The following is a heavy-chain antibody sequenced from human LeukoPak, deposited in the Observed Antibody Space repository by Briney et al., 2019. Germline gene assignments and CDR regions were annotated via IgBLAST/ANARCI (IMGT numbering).Heavy chain of an antibody. CDR1: GGSISSYY. CDR3: ARQGRGLRAFDY. Sequence: PSETLSLTCTVSGGSISSYYWSWIRQPPGKGLEWIGYIYYSGSTNYNPSLKSRVTISVDTSKNQFSLKLSSVTAADTAVCYCARQGRGLRAFDYWGQGTLVTVSS. D-gene: IGHD3-10*01. CDR2: IYYSGST. J-gene: IGHJ4*02. V-gene: IGHV4-59*08.